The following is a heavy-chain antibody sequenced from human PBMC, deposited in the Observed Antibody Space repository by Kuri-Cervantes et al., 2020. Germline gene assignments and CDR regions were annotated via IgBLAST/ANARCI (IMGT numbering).Heavy chain of an antibody. CDR3: ARESSYYDFTW. V-gene: IGHV1-46*01. Sequence: ASVKVSCKASRYTFTSYYMHWVRQASGQGLEWMGIINPSGGSTSYAQKCQGRVPMTRDTSPSTDYMELSSLGSEDTAVYYFARESSYYDFTWWGQGTLVTVSS. J-gene: IGHJ4*02. CDR2: INPSGGST. D-gene: IGHD3-3*01. CDR1: RYTFTSYY.